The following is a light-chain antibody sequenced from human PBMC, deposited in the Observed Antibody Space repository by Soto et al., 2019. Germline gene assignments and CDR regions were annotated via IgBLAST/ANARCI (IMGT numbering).Light chain of an antibody. CDR3: AAWDDSLSAPV. CDR2: RNN. CDR1: SSHIGSNY. J-gene: IGLJ2*01. Sequence: QSVLTQPPSASGTPGQRVTLSCSGSSSHIGSNYVYWYQQLPGTAPKLLIYRNNPRPSGVPDRFSGSKSGTSASLAISGLRSEDEADYYCAAWDDSLSAPVFGGGTKVTVL. V-gene: IGLV1-47*01.